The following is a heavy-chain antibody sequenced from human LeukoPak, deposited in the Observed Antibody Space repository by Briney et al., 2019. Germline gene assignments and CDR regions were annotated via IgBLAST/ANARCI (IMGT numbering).Heavy chain of an antibody. V-gene: IGHV4-4*07. J-gene: IGHJ5*02. D-gene: IGHD6-6*01. CDR1: GGSISSYY. CDR3: AREFRRGAARHPNWFDP. Sequence: PSETLSLTCTVSGGSISSYYWSWIRQPPGKGLEWIGRIYTSGSTNYNPSLKSRVTMSVDTSKNQFSLKLSSVTAADTAVYYCAREFRRGAARHPNWFDPWGQGTLVTVSS. CDR2: IYTSGST.